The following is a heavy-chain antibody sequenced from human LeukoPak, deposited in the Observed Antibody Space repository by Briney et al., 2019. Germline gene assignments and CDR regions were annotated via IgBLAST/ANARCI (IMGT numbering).Heavy chain of an antibody. D-gene: IGHD1-26*01. V-gene: IGHV3-30*04. CDR1: GFTFSSYA. CDR3: AGDRGELFDY. CDR2: ISYDGSNK. J-gene: IGHJ4*02. Sequence: PGGSLRLSCAASGFTFSSYAMHWVRQAPGKGLEWVAVISYDGSNKYYADSVKGRFTISRDNAKSSLYLQVNSLRAEATAVYYCAGDRGELFDYWGQGTLVTVSS.